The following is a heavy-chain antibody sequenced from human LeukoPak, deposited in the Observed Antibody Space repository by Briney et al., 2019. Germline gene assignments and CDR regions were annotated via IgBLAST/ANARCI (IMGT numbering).Heavy chain of an antibody. V-gene: IGHV3-11*04. D-gene: IGHD3-22*01. J-gene: IGHJ3*02. CDR3: ARDPEDDSSGYYYGDAFDI. CDR2: ISGSGNTI. CDR1: GFTFSDYY. Sequence: GGSLRLSCAASGFTFSDYYMSWIRQAPGKGLEWVSYISGSGNTIYYADSVKGRFTISRDNAKNSLYLQMNSLRAEDTAVYYCARDPEDDSSGYYYGDAFDIWGQGTMVTVPS.